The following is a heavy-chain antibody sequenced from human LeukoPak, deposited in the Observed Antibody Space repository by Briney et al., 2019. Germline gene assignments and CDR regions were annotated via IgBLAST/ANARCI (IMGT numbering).Heavy chain of an antibody. D-gene: IGHD3-22*01. Sequence: SETLSLTCAVYGGSFSGYYWSWIRQPPGKGLEWIGEINHSGSTNYNPSLKSRVTISVDTSKNQFSLKLSSVTAADTAVYYCASGRVPHDRSGYPTYFDYWGQGTLVTVS. CDR2: INHSGST. CDR3: ASGRVPHDRSGYPTYFDY. J-gene: IGHJ4*02. CDR1: GGSFSGYY. V-gene: IGHV4-34*01.